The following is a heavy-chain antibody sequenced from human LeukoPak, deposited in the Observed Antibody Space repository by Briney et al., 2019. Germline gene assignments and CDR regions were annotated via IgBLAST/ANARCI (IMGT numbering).Heavy chain of an antibody. J-gene: IGHJ4*02. D-gene: IGHD3-10*01. V-gene: IGHV4-59*01. CDR3: ARVHGSGSQLGAYYFDY. Sequence: PSETLSLTCTVSGGSISSYYWSWIRQPPGKGLEWIGYIYYSGSTNYNPSLKSRVTISVDTSKNQFSLKLSSVTAADTAVYCCARVHGSGSQLGAYYFDYWGQGTLVTVSS. CDR1: GGSISSYY. CDR2: IYYSGST.